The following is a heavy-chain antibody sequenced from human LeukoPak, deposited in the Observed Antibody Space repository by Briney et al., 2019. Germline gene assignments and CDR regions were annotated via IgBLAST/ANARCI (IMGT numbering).Heavy chain of an antibody. V-gene: IGHV3-30*18. Sequence: GGSLRLSCAASGFTFSSYGMHWVRQAPGKGLEWVAVISYDGSNKYYADSVKGRFTISRDNSKNTLYLQMNSLRAEDTAVYYCAKGPHVGDYGDSEYFDYWGQGTLVTVSS. J-gene: IGHJ4*02. CDR3: AKGPHVGDYGDSEYFDY. CDR2: ISYDGSNK. D-gene: IGHD4-17*01. CDR1: GFTFSSYG.